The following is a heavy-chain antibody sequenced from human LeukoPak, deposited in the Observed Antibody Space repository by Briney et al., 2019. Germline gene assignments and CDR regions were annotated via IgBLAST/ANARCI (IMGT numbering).Heavy chain of an antibody. D-gene: IGHD5-12*01. CDR3: ARAPVATPSEFDY. V-gene: IGHV4-31*03. J-gene: IGHJ4*02. CDR1: GDSISSGGYY. CDR2: ISYSGNT. Sequence: SETLSLTCTVSGDSISSGGYYWSWIRQHPGKGLEWLGYISYSGNTYYNPSLKSRAAISADTPKNQFSLKLSSTRAADTAVYYCARAPVATPSEFDYWGQGTLVTVSS.